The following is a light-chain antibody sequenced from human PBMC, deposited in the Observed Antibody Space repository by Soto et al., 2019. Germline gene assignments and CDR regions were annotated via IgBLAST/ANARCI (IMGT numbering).Light chain of an antibody. CDR2: GAS. V-gene: IGKV3-20*01. CDR1: QSVSSSY. J-gene: IGKJ4*01. Sequence: IVLTQSPGTLSLSPGERATLSCRASQSVSSSYLAWYQQKPGQAPRLLIYGASSRATGIPDRFSGSGSGTDFPITISRLEPEDFAVYFCQQYATSPALTFGGGTKVEIK. CDR3: QQYATSPALT.